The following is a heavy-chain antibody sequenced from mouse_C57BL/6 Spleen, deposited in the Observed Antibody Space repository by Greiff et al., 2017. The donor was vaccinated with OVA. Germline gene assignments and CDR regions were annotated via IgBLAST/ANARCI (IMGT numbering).Heavy chain of an antibody. J-gene: IGHJ3*01. CDR3: TRGGNYVVWFAY. Sequence: QVQLQQSGAELVRPGASVTLSCKASGYTFTDYEMHWVKQTPVHGLEWIGAIDPETGGTAYNQKFKGKAILTADKSSSTAYMELRSLTSEDSAVYYCTRGGNYVVWFAYWGQGTLVTVSA. V-gene: IGHV1-15*01. D-gene: IGHD2-1*01. CDR2: IDPETGGT. CDR1: GYTFTDYE.